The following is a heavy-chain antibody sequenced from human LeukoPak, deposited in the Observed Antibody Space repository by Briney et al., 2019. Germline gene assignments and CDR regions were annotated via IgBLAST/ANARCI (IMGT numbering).Heavy chain of an antibody. V-gene: IGHV1-2*02. CDR1: GYTFTSYD. J-gene: IGHJ4*02. CDR3: ARDRSAGYSSGWYVN. D-gene: IGHD6-19*01. CDR2: INPNSGGT. Sequence: ASVKVSCKASGYTFTSYDINWVRQATGQGLEWMGWINPNSGGTNYAQKFQGRVTMTRDTSISTAYMELSRLRSDDTAVYYCARDRSAGYSSGWYVNWGQGTLVTVSS.